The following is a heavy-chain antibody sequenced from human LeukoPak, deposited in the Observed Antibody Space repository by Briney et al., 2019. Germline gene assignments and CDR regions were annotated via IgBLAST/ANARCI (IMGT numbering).Heavy chain of an antibody. D-gene: IGHD2-2*01. CDR1: GGSISSSNYY. J-gene: IGHJ4*02. Sequence: ASETLSLTCTVSGGSISSSNYYWGWIRDPPGKGLEWIGSIYYSGITYYNPSLKSRVTISVETSNNQFSLKLSSVTAADTAMYYCARLLIYCSSTSCHFDYWGQGTLVTVSS. CDR3: ARLLIYCSSTSCHFDY. V-gene: IGHV4-39*01. CDR2: IYYSGIT.